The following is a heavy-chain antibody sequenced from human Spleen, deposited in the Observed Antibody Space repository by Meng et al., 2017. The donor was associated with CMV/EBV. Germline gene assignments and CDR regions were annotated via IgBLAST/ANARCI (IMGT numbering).Heavy chain of an antibody. CDR3: ARGEDPNRRFNGMDV. CDR2: INHLRST. V-gene: IGHV4-34*01. CDR1: GGSFSDYY. J-gene: IGHJ6*02. D-gene: IGHD5-24*01. Sequence: ESLKISCAVYGGSFSDYYWSWIRQPPGKGLEWIGEINHLRSTNYNPSPESRVTISVDTSKNQFSLKLSSVTAADTAVYYCARGEDPNRRFNGMDVWGQGTTVTVSS.